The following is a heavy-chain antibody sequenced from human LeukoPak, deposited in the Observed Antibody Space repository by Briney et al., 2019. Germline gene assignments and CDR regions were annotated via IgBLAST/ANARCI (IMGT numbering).Heavy chain of an antibody. J-gene: IGHJ4*02. D-gene: IGHD3-22*01. CDR3: AKEGDSTGYCDY. CDR1: GYTLTELS. Sequence: ASVKVSCKVSGYTLTELSMHWVRQAPGKGLEWMGGFDPEDGETIYAQKFQGRVTMARDTSTSTVFMELSSLRSEDTAMYYCAKEGDSTGYCDYWGQGTLVTVSS. V-gene: IGHV1-24*01. CDR2: FDPEDGET.